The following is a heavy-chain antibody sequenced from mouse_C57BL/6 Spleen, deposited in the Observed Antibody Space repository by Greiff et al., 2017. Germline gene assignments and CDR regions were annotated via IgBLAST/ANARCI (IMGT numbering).Heavy chain of an antibody. D-gene: IGHD2-3*01. Sequence: QVQLKESGAELVKPGASVKMSCKASGYTFTSYWITWVKQRPGQGLEWIGDIYPGSGSTNYNEKFKSKATLTVDTSSSTAYMQRSSLTSEDAAVYCCARLGGYYAPDYWGQGTALTVSS. CDR1: GYTFTSYW. J-gene: IGHJ2*01. CDR2: IYPGSGST. V-gene: IGHV1-55*01. CDR3: ARLGGYYAPDY.